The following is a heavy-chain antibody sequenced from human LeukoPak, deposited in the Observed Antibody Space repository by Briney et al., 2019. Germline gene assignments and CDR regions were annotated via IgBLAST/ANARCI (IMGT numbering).Heavy chain of an antibody. CDR1: GFSFSAYG. CDR2: ISETGSST. CDR3: AKWDQ. D-gene: IGHD1-26*01. Sequence: GGSLRLSCAASGFSFSAYGMKWVRQAPGKGLEWVSGISETGSSTYYADSVKGRFTISRDNSKSTLFLQMTSLRADDTAMYYCAKWDQWGQGTLVTVSS. J-gene: IGHJ4*02. V-gene: IGHV3-23*01.